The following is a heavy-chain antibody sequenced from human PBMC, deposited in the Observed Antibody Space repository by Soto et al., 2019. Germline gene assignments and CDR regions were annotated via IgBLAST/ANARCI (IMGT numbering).Heavy chain of an antibody. V-gene: IGHV3-9*01. D-gene: IGHD6-13*01. J-gene: IGHJ2*01. Sequence: EVQLVESGGGLVQPGRSLRLSCAASGFTFDDYAMHWVRQPPRKGLEWVSGITWNSGIIAYADSVKGRFTISRDNAKNSLYLQMISLRPEDTALYYCAKDQGYSTSYYGYVDLWGRGTLVTVSS. CDR3: AKDQGYSTSYYGYVDL. CDR2: ITWNSGII. CDR1: GFTFDDYA.